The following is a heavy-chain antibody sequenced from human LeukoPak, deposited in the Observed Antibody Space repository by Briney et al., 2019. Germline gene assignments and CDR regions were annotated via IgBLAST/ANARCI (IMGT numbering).Heavy chain of an antibody. Sequence: SQTLSLTCAISGDSVSSNSATWNWIRQSPSRGLAWLGRTYYRSKWYNEYAVSVESRVAINPDTSKNQFSLQLKSVTPEDTAVYYCARDLRTSSYGMDVWGQGTTVTVSS. CDR3: ARDLRTSSYGMDV. CDR1: GDSVSSNSAT. V-gene: IGHV6-1*01. J-gene: IGHJ6*02. CDR2: TYYRSKWYN. D-gene: IGHD4-17*01.